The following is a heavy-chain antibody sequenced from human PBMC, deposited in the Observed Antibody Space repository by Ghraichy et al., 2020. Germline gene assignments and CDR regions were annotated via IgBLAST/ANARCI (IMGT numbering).Heavy chain of an antibody. Sequence: SETLSLTCTVSGGSISSSSYYWGWIRQPPGKGLEWIGSIYYSGSTYYNPSLKSRVTISVDTSKNQFSLKLSSVTAADTAVYYCARHEEGSSRPIYYGMDVWGQGTTVTVSS. J-gene: IGHJ6*02. CDR2: IYYSGST. D-gene: IGHD6-13*01. CDR1: GGSISSSSYY. V-gene: IGHV4-39*01. CDR3: ARHEEGSSRPIYYGMDV.